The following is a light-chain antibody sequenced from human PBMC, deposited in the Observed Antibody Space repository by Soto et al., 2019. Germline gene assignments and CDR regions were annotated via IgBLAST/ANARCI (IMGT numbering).Light chain of an antibody. CDR2: DVN. CDR3: CSYSGSNTSVV. J-gene: IGLJ2*01. V-gene: IGLV2-14*03. Sequence: QSVLTQPASVSGSPGQSITISCTGTSSDVGGYNFVSWYQQHPGKAPRLMIFDVNNRPSGVSTRFSGSKSGNTASLTISGLQAEDEADYYCCSYSGSNTSVVFGGGTKLTVL. CDR1: SSDVGGYNF.